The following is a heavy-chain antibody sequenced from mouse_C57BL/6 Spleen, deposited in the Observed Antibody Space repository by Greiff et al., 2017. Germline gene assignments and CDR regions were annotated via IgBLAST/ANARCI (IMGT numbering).Heavy chain of an antibody. V-gene: IGHV1-76*01. CDR1: GYTFTDYY. Sequence: VQVVESGAELVRPGASVKLSCKASGYTFTDYYINWVKQRPGQGLEWIARIYPGSGNTYYNEKFKGKATLTAEKSSSTAYMQLSSLTSEDSAVYFCAREVSKAFDYWGQGTTLTVSS. J-gene: IGHJ2*01. CDR2: IYPGSGNT. CDR3: AREVSKAFDY. D-gene: IGHD2-14*01.